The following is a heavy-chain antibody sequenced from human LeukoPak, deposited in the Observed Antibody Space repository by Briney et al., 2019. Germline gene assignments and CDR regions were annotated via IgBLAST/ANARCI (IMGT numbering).Heavy chain of an antibody. CDR1: GGTFSGYY. CDR2: INHSGST. Sequence: SETLSLTCAVYGGTFSGYYLSWMRQPPGKGLEWIGEINHSGSTNYNPSLKSRVTISVDTSKNQFSLKLSSVTAADTAVYYCARLGIAVAGKEDYWGQGTLVTVSS. CDR3: ARLGIAVAGKEDY. V-gene: IGHV4-34*01. J-gene: IGHJ4*02. D-gene: IGHD6-19*01.